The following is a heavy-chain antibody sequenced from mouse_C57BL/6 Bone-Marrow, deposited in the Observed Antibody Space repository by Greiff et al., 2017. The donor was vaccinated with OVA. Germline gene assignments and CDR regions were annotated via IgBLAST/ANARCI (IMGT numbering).Heavy chain of an antibody. CDR2: INPGSGGT. J-gene: IGHJ2*01. CDR1: GYAFTNYL. CDR3: ARGVYYFDY. Sequence: VQGVESGAELVRPGTSVKVSCKASGYAFTNYLIEWVKQRPGQGLEWIGVINPGSGGTNYNEKFKGKATLTADKSSSTAYMQLSSLTSEDSAVYFCARGVYYFDYWGQGTTLAVSS. V-gene: IGHV1-54*01.